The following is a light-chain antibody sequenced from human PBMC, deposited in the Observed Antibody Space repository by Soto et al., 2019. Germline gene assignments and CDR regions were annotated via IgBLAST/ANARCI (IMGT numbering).Light chain of an antibody. CDR1: QSISSY. V-gene: IGKV1-39*01. CDR3: QHSYRTPFT. Sequence: DIQMTQSPSSLSASVGDRVTITCRASQSISSYLNWYQQKPGKAPKLLIYAASSLQSGVPSRFSGSGSGTDFTLTISSLQPEDFATYYCQHSYRTPFTFGPGTKVEIK. J-gene: IGKJ3*01. CDR2: AAS.